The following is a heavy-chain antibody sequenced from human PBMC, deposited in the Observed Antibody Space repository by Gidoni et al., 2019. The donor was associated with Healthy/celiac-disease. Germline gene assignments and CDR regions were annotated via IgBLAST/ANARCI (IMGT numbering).Heavy chain of an antibody. Sequence: GLEWVAVIWYDGSNKYYADSVKGRFTISRDNSKNTLYLQMNSLRAEDTAVYYCARDFNDYGDYGYYYYGMDVWGQGTTVTVSS. CDR3: ARDFNDYGDYGYYYYGMDV. CDR2: IWYDGSNK. J-gene: IGHJ6*02. V-gene: IGHV3-33*01. D-gene: IGHD4-17*01.